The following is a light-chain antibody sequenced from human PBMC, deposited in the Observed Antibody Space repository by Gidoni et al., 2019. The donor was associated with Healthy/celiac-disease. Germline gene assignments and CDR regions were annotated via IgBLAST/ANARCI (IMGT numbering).Light chain of an antibody. Sequence: EIQMTQSPSSLSASVGDRVTITCRASQSISSYLNWYQQKPGKAPKLLIYAASSLQSGVPSRFSGSGSGTDFTLTISSLQAEDFAIYYCQQGYSTPRTFGGGTKVEIK. CDR3: QQGYSTPRT. CDR1: QSISSY. J-gene: IGKJ4*01. V-gene: IGKV1-39*01. CDR2: AAS.